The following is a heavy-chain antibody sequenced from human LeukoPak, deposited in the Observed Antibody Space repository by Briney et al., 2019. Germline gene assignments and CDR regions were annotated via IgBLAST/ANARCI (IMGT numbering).Heavy chain of an antibody. CDR1: GYTFTSYY. CDR2: INPNSGDT. V-gene: IGHV1-2*02. D-gene: IGHD3-9*01. J-gene: IGHJ4*02. CDR3: AGGMTGGDY. Sequence: GASVKVSCKASGYTFTSYYMHWVRQAPGQGLEWMGWINPNSGDTNCAQKFQGRVTMTRDTSISTAYMELGRLKSDDTALYYCAGGMTGGDYWGQGTLVTVSS.